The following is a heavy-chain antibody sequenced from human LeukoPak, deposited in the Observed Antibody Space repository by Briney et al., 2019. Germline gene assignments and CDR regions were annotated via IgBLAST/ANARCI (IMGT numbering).Heavy chain of an antibody. CDR2: MKKDGSET. V-gene: IGHV3-7*01. CDR1: GFTFSSYS. CDR3: GRHRSGSGTYFIDY. J-gene: IGHJ4*02. Sequence: GGSLRLSCVVSGFTFSSYSMIWVRQAPGKGLQRVDNMKKDGSETKYVESVKGRFTISRDNAKNSLYLQMNSLRAEDTAVYYCGRHRSGSGTYFIDYWGQGTLVSVSS. D-gene: IGHD3-10*01.